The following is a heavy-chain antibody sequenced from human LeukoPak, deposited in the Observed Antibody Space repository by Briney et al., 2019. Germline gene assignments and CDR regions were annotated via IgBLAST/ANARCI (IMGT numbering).Heavy chain of an antibody. CDR3: AKTGNPATGDF. Sequence: GGSLRLSCAASGFTFSTYWMTWVRQAPGKGLEWVSVIYSGGSAYYADSVKGRFTISRDNSKNTLYLQMNSLRAEDSAVYYCAKTGNPATGDFWGQGTLVTVSS. CDR2: IYSGGSA. CDR1: GFTFSTYW. J-gene: IGHJ4*02. D-gene: IGHD1-1*01. V-gene: IGHV3-53*01.